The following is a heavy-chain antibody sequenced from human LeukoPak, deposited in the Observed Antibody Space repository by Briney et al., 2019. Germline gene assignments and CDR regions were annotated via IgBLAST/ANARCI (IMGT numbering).Heavy chain of an antibody. D-gene: IGHD4-17*01. CDR1: GYTFSSYA. Sequence: ASVKVSCKASGYTFSSYAMNWVRQAPGQGLEWMGWINTNTGNPTYAQGFTGRFVFSLDTSISTAYLQISSLQAEDTAVYYCARSNNDGDYLGVGFDYWGQGTLVTVSS. V-gene: IGHV7-4-1*02. CDR2: INTNTGNP. CDR3: ARSNNDGDYLGVGFDY. J-gene: IGHJ4*02.